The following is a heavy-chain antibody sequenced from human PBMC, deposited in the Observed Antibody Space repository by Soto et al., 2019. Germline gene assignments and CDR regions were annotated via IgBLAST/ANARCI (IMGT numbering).Heavy chain of an antibody. CDR2: IKSKTDGGPT. J-gene: IGHJ6*03. CDR1: GFTFSNAW. V-gene: IGHV3-15*01. Sequence: GGSLRLSCAASGFTFSNAWMSWVRQAPGKGLEWVGRIKSKTDGGPTDYAAPVKGRFTISRDDSKNTLYLQMNSLKTEDTAVYYCTTSVFWSGYYAIWDYYYYYMDVWGKGTTVTVSS. D-gene: IGHD3-3*01. CDR3: TTSVFWSGYYAIWDYYYYYMDV.